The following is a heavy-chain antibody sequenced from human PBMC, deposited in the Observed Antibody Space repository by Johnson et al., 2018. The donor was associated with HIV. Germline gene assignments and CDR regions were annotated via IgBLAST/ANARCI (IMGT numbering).Heavy chain of an antibody. CDR2: IWFDGSNK. J-gene: IGHJ3*02. Sequence: QVQLVESGGVVVQPGGSLRLSCAGSGFTFSTYGMAWVRQAPGKGLEWVAVIWFDGSNKYYADSVKGRFTISRDNSKNTLYLQMNSLRAEDTAVYYCVRGGYSGYDSGAFDIWGQGTMVTVSS. V-gene: IGHV3-33*01. D-gene: IGHD5-12*01. CDR1: GFTFSTYG. CDR3: VRGGYSGYDSGAFDI.